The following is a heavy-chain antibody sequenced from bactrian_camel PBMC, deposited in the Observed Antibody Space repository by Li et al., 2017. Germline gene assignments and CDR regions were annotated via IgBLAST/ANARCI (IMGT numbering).Heavy chain of an antibody. D-gene: IGHD3*01. Sequence: QPGGSLRLSCAASGFTFSNVDMTWVREAPGKGLAWVSSINSDGTSTYYADSVKGRFTISRDNAKNTLYLQMNLLKTEDTAIYYCATPAEPWFPSSLKANNVGSGQGTQVTVS. CDR2: INSDGTST. V-gene: IGHV3S40*01. J-gene: IGHJ4*01. CDR1: GFTFSNVD.